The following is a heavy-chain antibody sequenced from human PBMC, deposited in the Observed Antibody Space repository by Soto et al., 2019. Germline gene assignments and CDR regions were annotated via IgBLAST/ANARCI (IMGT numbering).Heavy chain of an antibody. V-gene: IGHV1-69*01. CDR1: GYTFSSYA. Sequence: QVQLVQSGAEVKKPGSSVKVSCKASGYTFSSYAISWVRQAPGQGPEWVGGIFPIFGRANYAQKFQGRVTITAVESTSTGSMELRSLTSEDTAVFFCARQLERGLYYFDLWGQGTLITVS. D-gene: IGHD1-1*01. CDR3: ARQLERGLYYFDL. CDR2: IFPIFGRA. J-gene: IGHJ4*02.